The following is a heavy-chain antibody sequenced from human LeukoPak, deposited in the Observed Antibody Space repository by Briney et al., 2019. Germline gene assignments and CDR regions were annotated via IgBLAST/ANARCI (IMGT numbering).Heavy chain of an antibody. CDR2: ISSSSSYI. D-gene: IGHD6-19*01. CDR3: ARVMGSGHLYY. Sequence: GGSLRLSCAASGFTFSSYSMYWVRQAPGKGLEWVSSISSSSSYIYYADSVKGRFTISRDNAKNSLYLQMNSLRAEDTAVYYCARVMGSGHLYYWGQGTLVTVSS. V-gene: IGHV3-21*01. CDR1: GFTFSSYS. J-gene: IGHJ4*02.